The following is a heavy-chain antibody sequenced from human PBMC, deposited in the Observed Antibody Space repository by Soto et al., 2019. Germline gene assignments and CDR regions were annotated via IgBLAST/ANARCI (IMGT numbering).Heavy chain of an antibody. J-gene: IGHJ6*02. CDR2: INSDGSST. D-gene: IGHD5-18*01. CDR1: GFTFSSYW. Sequence: PGGSLRLSCAASGFTFSSYWMHWVRQAPGKGLVWASRINSDGSSTSYADSVKGRFTISRDNAKNTLYLQMNSLRAEDTAVYYCARLKEDTAMPTYYYYYGMDVWGQGTTVTVSS. V-gene: IGHV3-74*01. CDR3: ARLKEDTAMPTYYYYYGMDV.